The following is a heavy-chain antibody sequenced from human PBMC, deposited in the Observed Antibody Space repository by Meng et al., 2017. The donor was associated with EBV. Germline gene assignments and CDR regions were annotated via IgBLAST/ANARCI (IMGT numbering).Heavy chain of an antibody. CDR3: ARGPGSSWYSFFDY. Sequence: QVQLVQSGAEVKKXXAPVKVSXKASGYTFTSYDINWVRQATGQGLEWMGWMNPNSGNTGYAQKFQGRVTMTRNTSISTAYMELSSLRSEDTAVYYCARGPGSSWYSFFDYWGQGTLVTVSS. V-gene: IGHV1-8*01. D-gene: IGHD6-13*01. J-gene: IGHJ4*02. CDR2: MNPNSGNT. CDR1: GYTFTSYD.